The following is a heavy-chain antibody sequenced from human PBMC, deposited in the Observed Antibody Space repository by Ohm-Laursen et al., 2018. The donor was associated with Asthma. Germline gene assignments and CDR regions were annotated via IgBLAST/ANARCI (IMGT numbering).Heavy chain of an antibody. D-gene: IGHD2-15*01. CDR3: ARGRSGGCYWGPCDFNSPLDV. Sequence: SLRLSCAASGFSFSSYSMNWVRQAPGKGLEWVSSISSSSSYIYYADSVKGRFTISRDNAKNSLYLHMSSLRAEDTAVYYCARGRSGGCYWGPCDFNSPLDVWGQGTTVIVSS. CDR2: ISSSSSYI. J-gene: IGHJ6*02. CDR1: GFSFSSYS. V-gene: IGHV3-21*04.